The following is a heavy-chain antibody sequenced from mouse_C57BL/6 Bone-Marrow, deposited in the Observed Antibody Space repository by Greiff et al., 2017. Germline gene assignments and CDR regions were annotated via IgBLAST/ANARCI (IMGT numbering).Heavy chain of an antibody. V-gene: IGHV1-15*01. CDR3: TRKKTDYCDY. J-gene: IGHJ2*01. CDR1: GYTLTDYE. CDR2: IDPETGGT. Sequence: QVHVKQSGAELVRPGASVTLSCKASGYTLTDYEMHWVKQTPVHGLEWIGAIDPETGGTAYNQKFKGKDILTADKSSSTAYMELRSLTSEDSAVYYCTRKKTDYCDYWGKGTTRTVSS. D-gene: IGHD4-1*01.